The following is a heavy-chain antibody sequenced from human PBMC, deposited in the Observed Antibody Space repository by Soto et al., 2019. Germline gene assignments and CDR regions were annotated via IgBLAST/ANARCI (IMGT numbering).Heavy chain of an antibody. D-gene: IGHD2-2*01. CDR2: ISWNSGSI. Sequence: GGSLRLSCAASGFTFDDYAMHWVRQAPGKGLEWVSGISWNSGSIGYADSVKGRFTISRDNAKNSLYLQMNSLRAEDTALYYCAKDAEDIVVVPAAQTYYYYYYMDVWGKGTTVTVSS. J-gene: IGHJ6*03. V-gene: IGHV3-9*01. CDR3: AKDAEDIVVVPAAQTYYYYYYMDV. CDR1: GFTFDDYA.